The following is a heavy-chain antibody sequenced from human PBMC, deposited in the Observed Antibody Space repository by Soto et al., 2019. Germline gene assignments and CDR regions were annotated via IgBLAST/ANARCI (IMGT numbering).Heavy chain of an antibody. CDR1: GFTFSLYS. D-gene: IGHD3-10*01. J-gene: IGHJ6*02. CDR3: ARVVTWGLDV. CDR2: ISRSSTGI. Sequence: EVPLVESGGGLVQPGGSLRLSCAASGFTFSLYSMSWVRQAPGKGLEWVSYISRSSTGIHYADSVKGRFTIARDDATRAVRVRMTSLGVGGTAVSCCARVVTWGLDVWGQGSTVSMSS. V-gene: IGHV3-48*01.